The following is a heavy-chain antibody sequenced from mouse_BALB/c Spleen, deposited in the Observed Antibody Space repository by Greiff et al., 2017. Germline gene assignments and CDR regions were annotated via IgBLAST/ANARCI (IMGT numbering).Heavy chain of an antibody. CDR2: ISSGGST. V-gene: IGHV5-6-5*01. Sequence: EVQVVESGGGLVKPGGSLKLSCAASGFTFSSYAMSWVRQTPEKRLEWVASISSGGSTYYPDSVKGRFTISRDNARNILYLQMSSLRSEDTAMYYCARTRRYDVGYAMDYWGQGTSVTVSS. J-gene: IGHJ4*01. CDR3: ARTRRYDVGYAMDY. D-gene: IGHD2-14*01. CDR1: GFTFSSYA.